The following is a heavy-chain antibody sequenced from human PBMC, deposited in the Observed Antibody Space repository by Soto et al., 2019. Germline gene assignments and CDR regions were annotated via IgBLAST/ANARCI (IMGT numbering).Heavy chain of an antibody. J-gene: IGHJ4*02. CDR1: GGSISGDYY. Sequence: SETLSLTCSVSGGSISGDYYWSWIRQSPEKGLEWIGYIYYSGSSYSNPALQSRLSMSLDTSKNQFSLKLRSVTAADTAVYYCARGGGRWPGYLVSCGKGPLVTVST. V-gene: IGHV4-30-4*08. CDR3: ARGGGRWPGYLVS. D-gene: IGHD2-15*01. CDR2: IYYSGSS.